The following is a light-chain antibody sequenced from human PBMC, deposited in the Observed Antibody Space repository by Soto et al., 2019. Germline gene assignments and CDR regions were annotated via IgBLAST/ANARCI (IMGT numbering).Light chain of an antibody. J-gene: IGKJ1*01. CDR1: QSISSW. CDR3: QQYNNYWT. CDR2: KAS. V-gene: IGKV1-5*03. Sequence: DIQMTQSPSTLSASVGDRVTITCRASQSISSWLAWYQQKPGKAPKLLIYKASSLASGVTSRFSGSGSGTEFTLTISSLQPDDVSTYYCQQYNNYWTFGQGTKVEIK.